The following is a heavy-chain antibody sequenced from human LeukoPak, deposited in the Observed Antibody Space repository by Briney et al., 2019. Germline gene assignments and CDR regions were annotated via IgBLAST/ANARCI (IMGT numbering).Heavy chain of an antibody. CDR1: GYSFTSCW. J-gene: IGHJ4*02. Sequence: GESLKISCKGSGYSFTSCWIGWVRQMPGKGLEWMGIIYPGDSDTRYSPSFQGQVTISADKSISTAYLQWSSLKASDTAMYYCARHRPNDFWSGYYFDYWRQGTLVTVSS. D-gene: IGHD3-3*01. CDR3: ARHRPNDFWSGYYFDY. CDR2: IYPGDSDT. V-gene: IGHV5-51*01.